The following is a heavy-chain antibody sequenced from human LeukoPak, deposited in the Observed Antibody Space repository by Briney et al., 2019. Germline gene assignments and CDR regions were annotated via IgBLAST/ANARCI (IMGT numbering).Heavy chain of an antibody. CDR3: ALNRLVVEGDYYYYSMDV. J-gene: IGHJ6*03. CDR1: GYYLTELS. V-gene: IGHV1-24*01. D-gene: IGHD6-6*01. Sequence: ASVKVSCKVSGYYLTELSIHWVRQAPGKGLEWMGGFDPEQGETIYAQKFQGRVTLTDDTSTDTFYMAMTSLTSEDTAVYYCALNRLVVEGDYYYYSMDVWGKGTTVTVSS. CDR2: FDPEQGET.